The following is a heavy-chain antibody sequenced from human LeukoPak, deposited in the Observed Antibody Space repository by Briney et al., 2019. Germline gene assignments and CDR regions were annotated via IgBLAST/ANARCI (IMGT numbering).Heavy chain of an antibody. CDR2: IYTSGST. D-gene: IGHD5-24*01. CDR3: AQVMATMGLDASDI. J-gene: IGHJ3*02. CDR1: GGSISSYY. Sequence: SETLSLTCTVSGGSISSYYWSWIQQPAGKGLEWIGRIYTSGSTNYNPSLKSRVTMSVDTSKNQFSLKLTSVTAADTAVYYCAQVMATMGLDASDIWGQGTMVTVSS. V-gene: IGHV4-4*07.